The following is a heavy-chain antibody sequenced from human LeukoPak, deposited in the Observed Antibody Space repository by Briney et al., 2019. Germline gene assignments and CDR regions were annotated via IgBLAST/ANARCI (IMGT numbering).Heavy chain of an antibody. CDR3: ARHPDGSLSLDY. D-gene: IGHD1-26*01. Sequence: PGGSLRLSCAASGFTFSGYAMSWVRQAPEKGLEWVSTISGSGGGTYYADSVKGRFTISRDDSKNTLYLQMNSLRAEDTAVYYCARHPDGSLSLDYWGQGTLVTVSS. CDR1: GFTFSGYA. V-gene: IGHV3-23*01. CDR2: ISGSGGGT. J-gene: IGHJ4*02.